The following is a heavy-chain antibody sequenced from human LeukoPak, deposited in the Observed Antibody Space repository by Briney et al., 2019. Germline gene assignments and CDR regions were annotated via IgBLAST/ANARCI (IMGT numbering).Heavy chain of an antibody. CDR2: FDPEDGET. V-gene: IGHV1-24*01. Sequence: ASVKVSCKVFGYTLTELSMHWVRQAPGKGLEWMGGFDPEDGETIYAQKFQGRVTMTEDTSTDTAYMELSSLRSEDTAVYYCATFTISGGPQGDWFDPWGQGTLVTVSS. CDR1: GYTLTELS. D-gene: IGHD2-15*01. J-gene: IGHJ5*02. CDR3: ATFTISGGPQGDWFDP.